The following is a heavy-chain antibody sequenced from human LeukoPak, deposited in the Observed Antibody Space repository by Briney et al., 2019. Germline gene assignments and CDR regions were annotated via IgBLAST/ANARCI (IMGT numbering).Heavy chain of an antibody. CDR1: GYTFTGYY. D-gene: IGHD3-16*01. CDR3: AGDPIMITFGGDAFDI. CDR2: INPNSGGT. V-gene: IGHV1-2*02. Sequence: ASVKVSCKASGYTFTGYYMHWVRQAPGQGLEWMGWINPNSGGTNYAQKFQGRVTMTRDTSISTAYMELSRLRSDDTAVYYCAGDPIMITFGGDAFDIWAKGQWSPSLQ. J-gene: IGHJ3*02.